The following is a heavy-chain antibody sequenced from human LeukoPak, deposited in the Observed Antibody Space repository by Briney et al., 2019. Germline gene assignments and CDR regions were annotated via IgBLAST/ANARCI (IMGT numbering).Heavy chain of an antibody. Sequence: SETLSLTCAVYGGSFSGYYWSWIRQPPGKGLEWIGEINHSGSTNYNPSLKSRVTISVDTSKNQFSLKLSSVTAADTAVYYCARTYGYNDYWGQGTLVTVSS. CDR1: GGSFSGYY. D-gene: IGHD5-24*01. CDR2: INHSGST. J-gene: IGHJ4*02. V-gene: IGHV4-34*01. CDR3: ARTYGYNDY.